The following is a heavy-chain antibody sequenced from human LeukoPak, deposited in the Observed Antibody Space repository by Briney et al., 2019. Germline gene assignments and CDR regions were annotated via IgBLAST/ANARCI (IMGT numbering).Heavy chain of an antibody. J-gene: IGHJ6*03. Sequence: SETLSLTCTVSGGSISSSSYYWGWIRQPPGKGLEWIGEINHSGSTNYNPSLKSRVTISVDTSKNQFSLKLSSVTAADTAVYYCARAGITYYYYMDVWGKGTTVTVSS. CDR1: GGSISSSSYY. CDR3: ARAGITYYYYMDV. D-gene: IGHD3-10*01. CDR2: INHSGST. V-gene: IGHV4-39*07.